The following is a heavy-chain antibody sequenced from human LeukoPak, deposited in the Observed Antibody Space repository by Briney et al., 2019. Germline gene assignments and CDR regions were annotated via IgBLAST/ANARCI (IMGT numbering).Heavy chain of an antibody. Sequence: SETLSLTCTVSGGSISSSSYYWGWIRQPPGKGLEWIGSIYYSGSTYYNPSLKSRVTISVDTSKNQFSLKLSSVTAADTAVYYCARHSVCSGGICHGGFDYWGQGTLVTVSS. CDR1: GGSISSSSYY. CDR2: IYYSGST. V-gene: IGHV4-39*01. J-gene: IGHJ4*02. D-gene: IGHD2-15*01. CDR3: ARHSVCSGGICHGGFDY.